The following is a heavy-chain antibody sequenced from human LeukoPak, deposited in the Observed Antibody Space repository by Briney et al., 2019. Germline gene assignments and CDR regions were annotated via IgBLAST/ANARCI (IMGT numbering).Heavy chain of an antibody. CDR1: GGSISGYY. CDR2: VYYTGST. D-gene: IGHD3-10*01. Sequence: TSETLSLTCTVSGGSISGYYWSWIRQPPGKRLEWFGYVYYTGSTNYDPSLKSRVTISVDTSKNQFSLKLSSVTAADTAVYYCARVDGSGSYYAPCDYWGQGTLVTVSS. CDR3: ARVDGSGSYYAPCDY. V-gene: IGHV4-59*08. J-gene: IGHJ4*02.